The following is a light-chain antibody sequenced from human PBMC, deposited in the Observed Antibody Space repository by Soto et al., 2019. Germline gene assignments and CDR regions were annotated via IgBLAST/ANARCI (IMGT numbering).Light chain of an antibody. CDR2: AVS. CDR1: SSDVGAYNY. CDR3: SSYTTTPTNTGV. J-gene: IGLJ3*02. Sequence: QSALTQPASVSGSPGQSITISCTGTSSDVGAYNYVSWYQQYPGKAPKLMIYAVSNRPSGVSNRFSGSKSGNTAFLTISGLQAEDEADYYCSSYTTTPTNTGVFGGGTKLTVL. V-gene: IGLV2-14*01.